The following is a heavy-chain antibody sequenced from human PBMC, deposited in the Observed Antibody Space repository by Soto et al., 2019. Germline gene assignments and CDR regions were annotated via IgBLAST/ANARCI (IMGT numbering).Heavy chain of an antibody. J-gene: IGHJ5*01. CDR2: IYRSGST. Sequence: SETLSLTCTVSGGSISNFYWSWIRQPPGKGLEWIAYIYRSGSTNYNPSLKSRATISVDTSKNQFSLRLTSVTPADTAMYYCARWKYSYADLPGDWFDSWGQGTLVTVSS. CDR1: GGSISNFY. CDR3: ARWKYSYADLPGDWFDS. V-gene: IGHV4-4*09. D-gene: IGHD3-16*01.